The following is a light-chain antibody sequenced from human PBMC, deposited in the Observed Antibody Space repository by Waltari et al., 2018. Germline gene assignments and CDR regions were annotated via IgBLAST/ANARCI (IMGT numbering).Light chain of an antibody. CDR1: STDVGVYNH. V-gene: IGLV2-8*01. CDR3: SSYAGSDNLI. J-gene: IGLJ2*01. CDR2: EVS. Sequence: QSALTQPPSASGSPGQSVTTPCTGTSTDVGVYNHVSWYQQHPGKPPKLMIYEVSKRPSGVPDRFSGSKSGNTASLTVSGLQAEDEADYYCSSYAGSDNLIFGGGTKLTVL.